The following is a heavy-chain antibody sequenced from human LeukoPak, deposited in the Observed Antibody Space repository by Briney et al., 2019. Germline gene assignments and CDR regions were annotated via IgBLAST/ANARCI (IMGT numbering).Heavy chain of an antibody. V-gene: IGHV4-59*01. CDR2: IHYSEST. Sequence: PSETLSLTCTVSGGPIRSYYWSWMRQPPGKGLEWIGNIHYSESTNFNPSLKSRVAIAVDTSKNQFSLSMRSVTAADTAVYYCARHKLYIPTVTTRGVYYYYMDVWGKGTTVTVSS. D-gene: IGHD4-17*01. CDR1: GGPIRSYY. J-gene: IGHJ6*03. CDR3: ARHKLYIPTVTTRGVYYYYMDV.